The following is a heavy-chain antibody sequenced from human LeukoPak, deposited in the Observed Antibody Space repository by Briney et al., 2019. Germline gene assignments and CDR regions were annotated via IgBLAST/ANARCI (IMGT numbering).Heavy chain of an antibody. CDR3: AREMATIWAFDI. J-gene: IGHJ3*02. V-gene: IGHV3-74*01. CDR2: INSDGSST. CDR1: GFTFSSYW. D-gene: IGHD5-24*01. Sequence: PGGPLRLSCAVSGFTFSSYWMHWVRQSPAKGLVWVSRINSDGSSTYYADFVKGRFTVSRDNAKNTLYLQMNSLRAEDTAVYYCAREMATIWAFDIWGQGTMVNVSS.